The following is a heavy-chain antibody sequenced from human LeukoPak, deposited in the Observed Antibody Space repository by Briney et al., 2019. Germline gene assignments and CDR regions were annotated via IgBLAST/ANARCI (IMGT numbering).Heavy chain of an antibody. CDR1: GYTFTSYC. V-gene: IGHV1-18*01. D-gene: IGHD3-10*01. Sequence: WASVKVSCKASGYTFTSYCISWVRQAPGQGLEWMGWISAYNGNTNYAQKLQGRVTMTTDTSTSTAYMELRSLRSDDTAVYYCARAMVRGVPNWFDPWGQGTLVAVSS. J-gene: IGHJ5*02. CDR3: ARAMVRGVPNWFDP. CDR2: ISAYNGNT.